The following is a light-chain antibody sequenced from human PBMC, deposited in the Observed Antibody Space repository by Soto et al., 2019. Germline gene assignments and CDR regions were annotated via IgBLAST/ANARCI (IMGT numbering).Light chain of an antibody. V-gene: IGKV3-15*01. CDR1: QSISSN. J-gene: IGKJ1*01. CDR2: DAS. CDR3: QQYNTWPPVT. Sequence: EIVLTHSPGPLSLSPGDRATLSCRASQSISSNLAWYQQKVGQAPRLLIYDASTRATGIPARFSGSGSGTEFSLTISSLQSEDFAIYYCQQYNTWPPVTFGQGTKVDIK.